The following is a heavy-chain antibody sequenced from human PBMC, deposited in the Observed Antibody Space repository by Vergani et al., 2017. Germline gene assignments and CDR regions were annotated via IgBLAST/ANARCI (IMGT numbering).Heavy chain of an antibody. CDR3: ARALLTIDAFDI. V-gene: IGHV4-61*02. D-gene: IGHD2-15*01. J-gene: IGHJ3*02. Sequence: QVQLQESGPGLVKPSQTLSLTCTVSGGSISSGSYYWSWIRQPAGKGLEWIGRIYTSGSTNYNPSLKSRVTISVDTSKNQFSLKLSSVTAAVTAVYYCARALLTIDAFDIWGQGTMVTVSS. CDR2: IYTSGST. CDR1: GGSISSGSYY.